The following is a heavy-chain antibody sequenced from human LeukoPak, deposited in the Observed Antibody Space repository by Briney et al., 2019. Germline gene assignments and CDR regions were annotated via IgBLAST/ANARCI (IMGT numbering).Heavy chain of an antibody. CDR3: ARQSGPYTSSWFDY. Sequence: PSETLSLTCTVSGGSVSSSSYYWGWIRQSPGKGLEWIGSIDYSGSTYYNPSLKSRLTISVDTSKSQFSLKLSSVTAADTAVYYCARQSGPYTSSWFDYWGQGTLVTVSS. CDR2: IDYSGST. V-gene: IGHV4-39*01. J-gene: IGHJ4*02. CDR1: GGSVSSSSYY. D-gene: IGHD6-13*01.